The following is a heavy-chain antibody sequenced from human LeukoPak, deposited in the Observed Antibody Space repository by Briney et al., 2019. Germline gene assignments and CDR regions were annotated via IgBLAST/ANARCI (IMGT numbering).Heavy chain of an antibody. V-gene: IGHV4-34*01. D-gene: IGHD1-1*01. J-gene: IGHJ5*02. CDR1: GGSFSGYY. CDR3: ARGDDRLHNWFDP. CDR2: INHSGST. Sequence: SETLSLTCAVYGGSFSGYYWSWLRQPPGKGLEWIGEINHSGSTNYNPSLKSRVTISADTSKNQFSLRLNSVTAADTAFYYCARGDDRLHNWFDPWGQGTLVTVSS.